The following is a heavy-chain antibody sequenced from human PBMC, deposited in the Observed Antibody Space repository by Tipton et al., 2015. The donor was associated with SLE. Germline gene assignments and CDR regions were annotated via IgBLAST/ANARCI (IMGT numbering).Heavy chain of an antibody. D-gene: IGHD2-15*01. CDR1: GGSISSGGYY. V-gene: IGHV4-31*03. CDR3: ARGGGVALDFDY. Sequence: TLSLTCTVFGGSISSGGYYWSWIRQHPGKGLEWIGYIYYSGSTYYNPSLKSRVTISVDTSKNQFSLKLSSVTAADTAVYYCARGGGVALDFDYWGQGTLVTVSS. J-gene: IGHJ4*02. CDR2: IYYSGST.